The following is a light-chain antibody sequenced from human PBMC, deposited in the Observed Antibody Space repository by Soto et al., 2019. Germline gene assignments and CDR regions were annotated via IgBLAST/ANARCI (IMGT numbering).Light chain of an antibody. Sequence: QSVLTQPPSASGTPGQRVTISCSGSSSNIGSNTVNWYQQLPGTAPKLLMYSNNQRPSGVPDRFSGSKSGTSASLAISGLQSEDEADYYCATWDDSLDGYAFGTGTKVTVL. CDR1: SSNIGSNT. V-gene: IGLV1-44*01. CDR2: SNN. CDR3: ATWDDSLDGYA. J-gene: IGLJ1*01.